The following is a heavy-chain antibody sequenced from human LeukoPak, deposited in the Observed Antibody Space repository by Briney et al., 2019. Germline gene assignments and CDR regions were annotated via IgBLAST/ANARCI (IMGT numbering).Heavy chain of an antibody. CDR3: ARGLRLGELSL. D-gene: IGHD3-16*02. V-gene: IGHV4-30-2*01. CDR2: IYHSGST. Sequence: SETLSPTCAVSGGSISSGGYSWSWIRQPPGKGLEWIGYIYHSGSTHYNPSLKSRVTISVDRSKNQFSLKLSSVTAADTAVYYCARGLRLGELSLWGQGTLVTVSS. CDR1: GGSISSGGYS. J-gene: IGHJ4*02.